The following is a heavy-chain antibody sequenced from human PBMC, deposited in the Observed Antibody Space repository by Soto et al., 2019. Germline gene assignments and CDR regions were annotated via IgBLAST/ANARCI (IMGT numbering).Heavy chain of an antibody. Sequence: GGSVRLSCAASGFTFSSYAMSWVRQAPGKGLEWVSSISGSGGGTYYADSVKGRFTFSRDNSKNTLYLQMNSLRAEDTAVYYCAKFGMATTKRSPPYYIDYWGQGALVTVSS. J-gene: IGHJ4*02. CDR1: GFTFSSYA. V-gene: IGHV3-23*01. CDR3: AKFGMATTKRSPPYYIDY. CDR2: ISGSGGGT. D-gene: IGHD1-1*01.